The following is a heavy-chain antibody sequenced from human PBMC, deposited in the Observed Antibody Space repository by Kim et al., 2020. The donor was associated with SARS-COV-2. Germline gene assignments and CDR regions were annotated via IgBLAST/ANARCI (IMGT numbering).Heavy chain of an antibody. CDR1: RFTFSSYW. V-gene: IGHV3-7*05. CDR2: IKEDGSEK. J-gene: IGHJ6*02. CDR3: AKGRGVGV. Sequence: GGSLRLSCVDSRFTFSSYWMTWVRQAPGKGLEWVANIKEDGSEKYYVDSVRGRFTISRDNAKNSLYLLMNSLRAEDTAVYYCAKGRGVGVWGQGTTVTVSS.